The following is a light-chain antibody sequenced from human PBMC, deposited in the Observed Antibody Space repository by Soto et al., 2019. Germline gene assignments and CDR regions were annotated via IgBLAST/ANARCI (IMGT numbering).Light chain of an antibody. CDR1: SSNIGAGYD. J-gene: IGLJ3*02. CDR2: GNS. Sequence: QSVLTQPPSVSGAPGQRVTISCTGSSSNIGAGYDVHWYQQLPGTAPKVLIHGNSNRPSGVPDRFSGSKSGTSASLAITGLQAEDEADYYCHSYDRSLSGWVFGGGTKLTVL. V-gene: IGLV1-40*01. CDR3: HSYDRSLSGWV.